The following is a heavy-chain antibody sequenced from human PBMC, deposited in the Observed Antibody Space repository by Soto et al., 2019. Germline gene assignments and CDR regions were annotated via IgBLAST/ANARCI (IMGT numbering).Heavy chain of an antibody. Sequence: GGSLRLSCAASGFTFSSYAMSWVRQSPGKGLEWVSAISGSGGSTYYADSVKGRFTISRDNSKNTLYLQMNSLRAEDTAVYYCAKDLARYYYDSSGPYWGQGTLVTVSS. D-gene: IGHD3-22*01. CDR3: AKDLARYYYDSSGPY. V-gene: IGHV3-23*01. CDR1: GFTFSSYA. J-gene: IGHJ4*02. CDR2: ISGSGGST.